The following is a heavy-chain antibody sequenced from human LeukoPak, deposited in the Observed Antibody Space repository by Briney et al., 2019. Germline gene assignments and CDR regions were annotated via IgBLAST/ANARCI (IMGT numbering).Heavy chain of an antibody. CDR2: INPNSGDT. CDR3: ARVRYRLAETYIDY. D-gene: IGHD3-16*01. J-gene: IGHJ4*02. CDR1: GYTYTGYY. V-gene: IGHV1-2*02. Sequence: ASVNVSCKASGYTYTGYYMHWVRQAPGQGLEWMGWINPNSGDTNYAQKFQGRVTMTRDTSISTAYMELSRLRSDDTAVYYCARVRYRLAETYIDYWGQGPLVTVSS.